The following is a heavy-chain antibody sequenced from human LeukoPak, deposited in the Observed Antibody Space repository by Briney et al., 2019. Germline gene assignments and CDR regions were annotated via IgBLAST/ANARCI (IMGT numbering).Heavy chain of an antibody. D-gene: IGHD5-24*01. J-gene: IGHJ4*02. CDR2: IRYDGSNK. CDR3: AKEGRVEGPPFDY. CDR1: GFTFSSYG. V-gene: IGHV3-30*02. Sequence: PGGSLRLSCAASGFTFSSYGMHWVRQAPGKGLEWVAFIRYDGSNKYYADSVKGRFTISRDNSKNTLYLQMNSLRAEDTAVYYCAKEGRVEGPPFDYWGQGTLVTVSS.